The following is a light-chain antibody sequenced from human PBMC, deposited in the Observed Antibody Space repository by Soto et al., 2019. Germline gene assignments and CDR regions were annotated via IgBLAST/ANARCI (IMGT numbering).Light chain of an antibody. J-gene: IGKJ1*01. CDR3: QQTLSFPPT. V-gene: IGKV1-12*01. Sequence: DIQMTQSPSSVSASVGDRVTITFRASQAIDSWLAWYQQKPGEASKLLIFTGSLLHSGVPPRFSGSGSGTDFTLAISSLQPEDFATYYCQQTLSFPPTVGQGPKV. CDR2: TGS. CDR1: QAIDSW.